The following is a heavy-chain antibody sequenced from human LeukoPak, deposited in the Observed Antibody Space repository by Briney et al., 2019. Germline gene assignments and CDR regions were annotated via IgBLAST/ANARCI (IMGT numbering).Heavy chain of an antibody. D-gene: IGHD1-14*01. Sequence: ASVKVSCKASGYTFTSYHINWVRQATGQGLEWVGWMNPNNSDIGYAQKFQGRVTMTRNTSIGTAYMELSSLRSEDTAVYYCVRVPPGTTIYAYWGQGTLVTVSS. J-gene: IGHJ4*02. CDR1: GYTFTSYH. CDR3: VRVPPGTTIYAY. V-gene: IGHV1-8*01. CDR2: MNPNNSDI.